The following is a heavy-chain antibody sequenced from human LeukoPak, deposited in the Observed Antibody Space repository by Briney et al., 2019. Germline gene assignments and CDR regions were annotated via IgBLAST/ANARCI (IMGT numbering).Heavy chain of an antibody. J-gene: IGHJ1*01. CDR3: ARGQLRYSSGWEYVEYFQH. CDR1: GGSISSGSYY. CDR2: IYTSGST. V-gene: IGHV4-61*02. Sequence: SETLSLTCTVSGGSISSGSYYWSWIRQPAGKGLEWIGRIYTSGSTNYNPSLKSRVTISVDTSKNQFSLKLSSVTAADTAVYYCARGQLRYSSGWEYVEYFQHWGQGTLVTVSS. D-gene: IGHD6-19*01.